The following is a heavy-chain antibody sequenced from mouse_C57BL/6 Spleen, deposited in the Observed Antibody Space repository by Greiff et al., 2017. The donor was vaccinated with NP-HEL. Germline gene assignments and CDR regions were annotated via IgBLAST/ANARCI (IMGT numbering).Heavy chain of an antibody. J-gene: IGHJ4*01. V-gene: IGHV1-55*01. CDR3: ALLVWVRRDAMDY. Sequence: QVQLKQPGAELVKPGASVKMSCKASGYTFTSYWITWVKQRPGQGLEWIGDIYPGSGSTNYNEKFKSKATLTVDTSSSTAYMQLSSLTSEDSAVYYCALLVWVRRDAMDYWGQGTSVTVSS. D-gene: IGHD2-2*01. CDR1: GYTFTSYW. CDR2: IYPGSGST.